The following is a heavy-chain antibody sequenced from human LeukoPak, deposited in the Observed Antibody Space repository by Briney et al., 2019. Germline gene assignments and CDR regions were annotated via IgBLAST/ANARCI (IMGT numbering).Heavy chain of an antibody. CDR1: GFSFSSYW. J-gene: IGHJ4*02. V-gene: IGHV3-74*01. CDR3: ARSSYPYYFDY. D-gene: IGHD6-19*01. CDR2: VNNGGRST. Sequence: QPGGSLRLSCGASGFSFSSYWMHWVRQAPGKGLMWVSRVNNGGRSTTYADSVEGRFTTSRDNARNTLYLQMNSLRAEDTAVYYCARSSYPYYFDYWGQGTLVTVSS.